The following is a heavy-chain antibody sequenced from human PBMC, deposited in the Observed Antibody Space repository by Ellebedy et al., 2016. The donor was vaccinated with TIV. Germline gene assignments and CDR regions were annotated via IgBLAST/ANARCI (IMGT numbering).Heavy chain of an antibody. V-gene: IGHV1-24*01. Sequence: AASVKVSCKVSGYTLTELSMHWVRQAPGKGLEGMGGFDPEDGETIYAQKFQGRVTMTEDTSTDTAYMELSSLRSEDTAVYYCATVMTTVTNDAFHIWGQGTMVTVSS. J-gene: IGHJ3*02. CDR2: FDPEDGET. D-gene: IGHD4-17*01. CDR3: ATVMTTVTNDAFHI. CDR1: GYTLTELS.